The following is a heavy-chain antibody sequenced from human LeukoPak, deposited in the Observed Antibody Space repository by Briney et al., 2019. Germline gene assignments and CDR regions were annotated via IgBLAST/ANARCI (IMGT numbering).Heavy chain of an antibody. V-gene: IGHV1-24*01. D-gene: IGHD4-17*01. CDR2: YDPEDGET. CDR3: ATGHYGDSRHDY. J-gene: IGHJ4*02. CDR1: GYALTELS. Sequence: GASVKVSCKVSGYALTELSTHWVRQAPGKGLESMGSYDPEDGETVYAQKFQGRATMTEDTSADTAYMELSSLRSEDTAVYYCATGHYGDSRHDYWGQGTLVTVSS.